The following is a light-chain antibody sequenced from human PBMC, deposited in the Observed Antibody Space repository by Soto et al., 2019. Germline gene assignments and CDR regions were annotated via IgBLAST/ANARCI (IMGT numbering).Light chain of an antibody. Sequence: EIVMTQSPATLSVSPGERATLSCRASQSVSSNLAWYQQKPGQAPRLLIYGASTRASGIPARFSGSGSGTQFTITITRPQSEDFAGYYCQKHNNWHWVTSGQGTKVEIK. J-gene: IGKJ1*01. CDR2: GAS. CDR3: QKHNNWHWVT. CDR1: QSVSSN. V-gene: IGKV3-15*01.